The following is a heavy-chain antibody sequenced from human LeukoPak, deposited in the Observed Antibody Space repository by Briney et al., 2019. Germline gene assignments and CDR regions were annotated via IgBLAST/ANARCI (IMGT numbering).Heavy chain of an antibody. CDR3: AKAYYYDISGQPDY. CDR2: INWNSGNI. Sequence: GGSLRLSCAASGFTFDDYAMHWVRQAPGKGLEWVSSINWNSGNIGYADSVKDRFTISRDNAKNSLYLQMNSLRAEDTALYYCAKAYYYDISGQPDYWGQGTLVTVSS. V-gene: IGHV3-9*01. J-gene: IGHJ4*02. D-gene: IGHD3-22*01. CDR1: GFTFDDYA.